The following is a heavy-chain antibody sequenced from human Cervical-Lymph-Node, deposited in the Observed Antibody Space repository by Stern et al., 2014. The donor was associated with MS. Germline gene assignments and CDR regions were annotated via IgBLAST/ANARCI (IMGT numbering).Heavy chain of an antibody. D-gene: IGHD3-10*01. Sequence: QVQLVQSGAEVKKPGASVKVSCKASGYTFTSDYMHWVRQAPGQGLEWMGIINPSDGSTSYAQNVQGRVTLARDTSTSTVSMKLTSLRSEDTAVYYCARDRVDGRIGGPGSFDYWGQGTLVTVSS. J-gene: IGHJ4*02. V-gene: IGHV1-46*03. CDR2: INPSDGST. CDR1: GYTFTSDY. CDR3: ARDRVDGRIGGPGSFDY.